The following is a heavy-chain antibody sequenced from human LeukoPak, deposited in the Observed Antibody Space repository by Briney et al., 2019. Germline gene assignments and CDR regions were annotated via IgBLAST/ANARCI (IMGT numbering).Heavy chain of an antibody. CDR3: ARENRKAVAGTRWYYFDY. D-gene: IGHD6-19*01. J-gene: IGHJ4*02. V-gene: IGHV1-46*01. CDR2: INPSGGST. Sequence: ASVKVSCKASGYTSTSYYMHWVRQAPGQGLEWMGIINPSGGSTSYAQKFQGRVTMTRDTSTSTVYMELSSLRSEDTAVYYCARENRKAVAGTRWYYFDYWGQGTLVTVSS. CDR1: GYTSTSYY.